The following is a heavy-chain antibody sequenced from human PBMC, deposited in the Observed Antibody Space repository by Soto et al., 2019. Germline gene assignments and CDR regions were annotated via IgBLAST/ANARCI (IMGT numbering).Heavy chain of an antibody. CDR1: GGTFSSYA. V-gene: IGHV1-69*06. J-gene: IGHJ6*02. CDR3: ASQVGYCSSTSRYPSTYYGMDV. D-gene: IGHD2-2*01. Sequence: WASVKVSCKASGGTFSSYAISWVRQAPGQGLEWMGGIIPIFGTANYAQKFQGRVTITADKSTSTAYMELSSLRSEDTAVYYCASQVGYCSSTSRYPSTYYGMDVWGQGTTVTVSS. CDR2: IIPIFGTA.